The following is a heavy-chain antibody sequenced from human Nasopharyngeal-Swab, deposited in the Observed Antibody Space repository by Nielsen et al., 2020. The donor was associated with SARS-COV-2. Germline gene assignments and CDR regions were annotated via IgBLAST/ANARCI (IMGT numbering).Heavy chain of an antibody. J-gene: IGHJ6*03. D-gene: IGHD5-12*01. CDR3: AREESIRGYSGYDPYYMDV. Sequence: SVKVSCKASGGTFSSYAISWVRQAPGQELEWMGGIIPIFGTANYAQKFQGRVTITADKSTSTAYMELSCLRSEDTAVYYCAREESIRGYSGYDPYYMDVWGKGTTVTVSS. CDR1: GGTFSSYA. V-gene: IGHV1-69*06. CDR2: IIPIFGTA.